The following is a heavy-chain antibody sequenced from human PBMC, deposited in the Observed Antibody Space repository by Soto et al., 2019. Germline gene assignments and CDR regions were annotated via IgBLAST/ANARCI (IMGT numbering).Heavy chain of an antibody. D-gene: IGHD3-3*02. CDR3: ARGHGKAAFF. J-gene: IGHJ4*02. Sequence: SETLSLTCTVSGRSISSYYWSWIRQPPGKGLEWIGYIYYSGSTNYNPSLKSRVTISVDTSKNQFSLKLSSVTAADTAVYYCARGHGKAAFFWGQGTLVTVSS. CDR2: IYYSGST. CDR1: GRSISSYY. V-gene: IGHV4-59*01.